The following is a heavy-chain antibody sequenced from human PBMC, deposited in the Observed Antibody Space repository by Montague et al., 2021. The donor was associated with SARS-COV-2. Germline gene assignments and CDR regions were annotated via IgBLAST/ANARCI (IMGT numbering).Heavy chain of an antibody. V-gene: IGHV4-61*03. CDR2: VHYTGST. J-gene: IGHJ4*02. CDR1: GGSISSSSYY. CDR3: ARAQNTCFIANGVNYFEV. Sequence: SETLSLTCTVSGGSISSSSYYWSWIRQSPGKGLEWIGYVHYTGSTKYNPSLKTRVTLSLDTPKKHCSLKLKSVTAADTAVYYCARAQNTCFIANGVNYFEVWGLGALVTVSS. D-gene: IGHD2-15*01.